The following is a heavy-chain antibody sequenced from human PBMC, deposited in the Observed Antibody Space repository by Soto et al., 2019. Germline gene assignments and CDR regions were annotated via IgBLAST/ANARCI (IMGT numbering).Heavy chain of an antibody. CDR1: GYSFTSYW. D-gene: IGHD3-16*02. J-gene: IGHJ4*02. Sequence: GESLKISCKGSGYSFTSYWIGWVRQMPGKGLEWMGIIYPGDSDTRYSPSFQGQVTISADKSISTAYLHWSSLKASDTAMYYCARQYYDYIWGSYRYTPNYYFDYWGQGTLVTVSS. CDR2: IYPGDSDT. V-gene: IGHV5-51*01. CDR3: ARQYYDYIWGSYRYTPNYYFDY.